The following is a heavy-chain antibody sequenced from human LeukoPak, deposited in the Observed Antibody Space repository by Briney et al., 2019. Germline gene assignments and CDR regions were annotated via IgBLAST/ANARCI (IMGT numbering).Heavy chain of an antibody. D-gene: IGHD3-16*01. Sequence: GGSLRLSCAASGFTFSSYAMSWVRQAPGKGLEWVSTISGSGDSTYYSDSVKGRFTISRDNSENTLYLQLNSLRAEDTAVYYCAKGGWGTVLDYWGQGTLVTVSP. J-gene: IGHJ4*02. CDR3: AKGGWGTVLDY. V-gene: IGHV3-23*01. CDR1: GFTFSSYA. CDR2: ISGSGDST.